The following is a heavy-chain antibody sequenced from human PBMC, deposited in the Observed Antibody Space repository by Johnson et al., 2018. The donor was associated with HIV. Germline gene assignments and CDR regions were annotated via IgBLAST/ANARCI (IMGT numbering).Heavy chain of an antibody. Sequence: QVQLVESGGGAVQPGRSLRLYCAVSEFTVTNYAMHWVRLAPGKGLQWVAVISYGGGKKYYADSVKGRFTISRDNSKNTLYLQMNSLRAEDTAVYYCAKDATLQDGTGAFDIWGQGTMVTVSS. V-gene: IGHV3-30*04. CDR1: EFTVTNYA. CDR3: AKDATLQDGTGAFDI. J-gene: IGHJ3*02. CDR2: ISYGGGKK. D-gene: IGHD1-1*01.